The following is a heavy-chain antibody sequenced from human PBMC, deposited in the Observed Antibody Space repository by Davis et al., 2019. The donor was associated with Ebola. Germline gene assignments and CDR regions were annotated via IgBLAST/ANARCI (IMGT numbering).Heavy chain of an antibody. CDR3: ARHLESTTIILGGIDV. CDR1: GFTVTSNY. J-gene: IGHJ6*02. Sequence: GESLKISCAVSGFTVTSNYMSWVRQAPGKGLEWVSVVYSGGSTYYAASVKGRFSISRDYSKNTLYLPLSSLRAEDTAVYYCARHLESTTIILGGIDVWGQGTTVTVSS. CDR2: VYSGGST. V-gene: IGHV3-53*01. D-gene: IGHD4-11*01.